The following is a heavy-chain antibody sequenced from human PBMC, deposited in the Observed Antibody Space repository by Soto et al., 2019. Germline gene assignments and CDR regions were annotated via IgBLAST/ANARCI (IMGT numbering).Heavy chain of an antibody. J-gene: IGHJ4*02. CDR1: GGSVSSGSYY. CDR2: IYYSGSS. V-gene: IGHV4-61*01. Sequence: PSETLSLTCTVSGGSVSSGSYYWSWIRQPPGKGLEWIGYIYYSGSSSKSPSLKGRVTMSLDTSENQFSLMLSSVTAADTAVYYCARGGYYDYVWGSYRYPFDYWGQGTLVTVSS. CDR3: ARGGYYDYVWGSYRYPFDY. D-gene: IGHD3-16*02.